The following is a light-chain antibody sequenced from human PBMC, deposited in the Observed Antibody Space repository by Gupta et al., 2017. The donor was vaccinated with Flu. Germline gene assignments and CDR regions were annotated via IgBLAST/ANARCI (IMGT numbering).Light chain of an antibody. V-gene: IGKV1-39*01. CDR2: AAS. Sequence: DIQMTQSPSTLSASVGDRVTIACRASRSIRTYLNWYQQKPGKAPKLLIYAASTLQSGVPSRFSGSGSGTDFTLTISSLQPEDFATYYCQESASALDTFGQGTKVDIK. CDR3: QESASALDT. CDR1: RSIRTY. J-gene: IGKJ2*01.